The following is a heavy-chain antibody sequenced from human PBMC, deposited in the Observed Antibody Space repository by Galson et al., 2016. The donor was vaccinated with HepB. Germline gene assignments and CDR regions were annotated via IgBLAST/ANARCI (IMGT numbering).Heavy chain of an antibody. CDR2: ICTSGSPI. CDR1: GLDFDKYH. J-gene: IGHJ4*02. CDR3: AVDSGCTGALDF. V-gene: IGHV3-48*03. D-gene: IGHD5-12*01. Sequence: SLSLSCALSGLDFDKYHMDWARQAPGKGLEWVSYICTSGSPINYPDSVKGRFTISGYNGRNTLYLKMCSLRVEDSAVYYCAVDSGCTGALDFWGQGTLVTVS.